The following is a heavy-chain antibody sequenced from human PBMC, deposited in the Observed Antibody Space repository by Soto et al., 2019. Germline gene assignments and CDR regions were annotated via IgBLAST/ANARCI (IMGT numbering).Heavy chain of an antibody. Sequence: SETLSLTCTVSGESVSTGYWGWIRQPPGKGLESIANIYYDGNTYYNPSLKGRVTISLDTSKNQFSLRLNSVTAADTAVYYCARSSIKPQVFMYPFDSWSQGTLVTVSS. CDR1: GESVSTGY. CDR2: IYYDGNT. J-gene: IGHJ4*02. D-gene: IGHD3-3*01. V-gene: IGHV4-39*01. CDR3: ARSSIKPQVFMYPFDS.